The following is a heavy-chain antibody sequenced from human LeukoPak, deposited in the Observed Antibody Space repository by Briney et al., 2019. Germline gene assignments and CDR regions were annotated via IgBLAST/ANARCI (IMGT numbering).Heavy chain of an antibody. CDR3: ARASTRIQLWSPYYGMDV. Sequence: GASVTVSFKASGYTFTIYDINWVRQATGQGREGMGWMNPNSGNTGYAQKFQGTVTITSNTSISTAYMELSSLISEDTAVYYCARASTRIQLWSPYYGMDVWGQGTTVTVSS. CDR2: MNPNSGNT. D-gene: IGHD5-18*01. J-gene: IGHJ6*02. CDR1: GYTFTIYD. V-gene: IGHV1-8*01.